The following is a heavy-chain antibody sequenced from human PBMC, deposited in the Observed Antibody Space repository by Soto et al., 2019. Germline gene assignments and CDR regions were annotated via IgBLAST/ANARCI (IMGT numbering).Heavy chain of an antibody. D-gene: IGHD2-2*01. V-gene: IGHV1-8*01. J-gene: IGHJ5*02. CDR2: MNPNSGNT. Sequence: ASVKVSCKASGYTFTSYDINWVRQATGQGLEWMGWMNPNSGNTGYAQKFQGRVTMTRNTSISTAYMELSSLRSEDTAVYYCARGLREPIGYQLLVSNWFDPWGQGTLVTVSS. CDR1: GYTFTSYD. CDR3: ARGLREPIGYQLLVSNWFDP.